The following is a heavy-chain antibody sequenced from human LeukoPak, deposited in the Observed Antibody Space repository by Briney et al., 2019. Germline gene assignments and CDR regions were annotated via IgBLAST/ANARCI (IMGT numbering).Heavy chain of an antibody. V-gene: IGHV1-8*01. J-gene: IGHJ6*02. Sequence: ASVKVSCKASGYTFTNYDITWVRQASGEGLEWMGWMNPNNGNTGYAQRFQGRVTLTRDTSISTAYMELRSLRSDDTAVYYCARPRYDFWSGPEYGMDVWGQGTTVTVSS. CDR3: ARPRYDFWSGPEYGMDV. CDR1: GYTFTNYD. D-gene: IGHD3-3*01. CDR2: MNPNNGNT.